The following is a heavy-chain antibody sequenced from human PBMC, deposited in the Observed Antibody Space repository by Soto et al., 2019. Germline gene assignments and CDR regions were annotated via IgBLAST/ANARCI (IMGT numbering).Heavy chain of an antibody. CDR1: GFSFDDYT. CDR2: ISWDGYNT. V-gene: IGHV3-43*01. Sequence: EVQLVESGGVVVQPGGSMRLSCAASGFSFDDYTMHWVHQAPGKGLEWVSLISWDGYNTYYADSVKGRFTISRDKSTNSLYLQMNSLRTVDTAVYYCAKDNGLVGGKDYWGQGTLVTVSS. CDR3: AKDNGLVGGKDY. D-gene: IGHD1-26*01. J-gene: IGHJ4*02.